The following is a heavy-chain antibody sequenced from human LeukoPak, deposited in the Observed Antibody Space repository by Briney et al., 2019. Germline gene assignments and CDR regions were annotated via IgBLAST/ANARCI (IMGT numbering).Heavy chain of an antibody. CDR1: GFTFSSYS. CDR2: ISSSRSTI. Sequence: GGSLRLSCAASGFTFSSYSMNWVRQAPGEGLEWVSYISSSRSTIYYADSVKGRFTISRDNATNSLYLQMNSLRAEDTAVYYCARQIVVVPAAIGAFDIWGQGTMVTVSS. J-gene: IGHJ3*02. CDR3: ARQIVVVPAAIGAFDI. V-gene: IGHV3-48*01. D-gene: IGHD2-2*01.